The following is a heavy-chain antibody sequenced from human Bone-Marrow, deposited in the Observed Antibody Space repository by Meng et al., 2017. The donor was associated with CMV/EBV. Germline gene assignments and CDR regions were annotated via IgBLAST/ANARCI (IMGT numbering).Heavy chain of an antibody. CDR3: AKVGWVGAYYFDY. CDR2: IYSGGSST. CDR1: GFTFSSYA. J-gene: IGHJ4*02. Sequence: GESLKISCAASGFTFSSYAMSWVRQAPGKGLEWVSVIYSGGSSTYYADSVKGRFTISRDNSKNTLYLQMNSLRAEDTAVYYCAKVGWVGAYYFDYWGQGNLVNVTS. D-gene: IGHD1-26*01. V-gene: IGHV3-23*03.